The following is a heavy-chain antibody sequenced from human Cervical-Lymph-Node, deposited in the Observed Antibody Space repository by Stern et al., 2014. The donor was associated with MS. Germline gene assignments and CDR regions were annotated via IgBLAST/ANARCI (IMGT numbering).Heavy chain of an antibody. CDR3: ARDPGIAAAGDYNWFDP. CDR1: GGTFSSYA. CDR2: IIPIFGTA. D-gene: IGHD6-13*01. V-gene: IGHV1-69*01. J-gene: IGHJ5*02. Sequence: QLVQSGAEVKKPGSSVKVSCKASGGTFSSYAISWGRQAPGHGLEGMGGIIPIFGTANYAQKFQGRVTITADESTSTAYMELSSLRSEDTAVYYCARDPGIAAAGDYNWFDPWGQGTLVTVSS.